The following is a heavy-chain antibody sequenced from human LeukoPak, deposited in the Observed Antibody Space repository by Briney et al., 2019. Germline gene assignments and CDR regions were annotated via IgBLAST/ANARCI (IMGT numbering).Heavy chain of an antibody. CDR3: ARERLYGSGSYNYMDV. D-gene: IGHD3-10*01. CDR1: GYTFTSYD. J-gene: IGHJ6*03. CDR2: MNPNSGNT. Sequence: ASVKVSCKASGYTFTSYDINWVRQATGQGLEWMGWMNPNSGNTGYAQKFQGRVTMTRNTSISTAYMELSSLRSEDTAVYYCARERLYGSGSYNYMDVWGKGTTVTISS. V-gene: IGHV1-8*01.